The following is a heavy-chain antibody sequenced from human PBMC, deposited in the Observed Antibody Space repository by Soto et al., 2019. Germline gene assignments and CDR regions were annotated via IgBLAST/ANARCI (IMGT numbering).Heavy chain of an antibody. J-gene: IGHJ6*03. D-gene: IGHD3-3*01. V-gene: IGHV3-33*01. CDR1: GFTFSSYD. CDR2: IWSDGSNK. CDR3: ARHNDDFLYCYHHHYYLDV. Sequence: QVQLVESGGGVVQPGRSLRLSCAASGFTFSSYDMHWVRQAPGKGLEWVADIWSDGSNKYYADSVKGRFTISRDNSKNTLYLKMNSLRAEYTAVYYCARHNDDFLYCYHHHYYLDVWGKGTTVTVSS.